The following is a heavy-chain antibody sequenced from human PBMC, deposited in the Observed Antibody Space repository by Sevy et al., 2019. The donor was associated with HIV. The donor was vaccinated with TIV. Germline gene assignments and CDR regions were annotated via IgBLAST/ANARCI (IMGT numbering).Heavy chain of an antibody. CDR3: ARQATYYYDSSGYHTDFDY. D-gene: IGHD3-22*01. Sequence: ASVKVSCKASGYTFTSYGISWVRQAPGQGLEWMGWISAYNGNTNYAQKLQGRVTMTTETSTSTAYMKLSSLRSDYRAVHYCARQATYYYDSSGYHTDFDYWGQGTLVTVS. CDR1: GYTFTSYG. V-gene: IGHV1-18*01. CDR2: ISAYNGNT. J-gene: IGHJ4*02.